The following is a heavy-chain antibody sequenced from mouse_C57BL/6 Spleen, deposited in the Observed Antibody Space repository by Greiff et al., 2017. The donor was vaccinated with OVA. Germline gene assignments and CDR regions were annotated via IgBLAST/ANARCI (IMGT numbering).Heavy chain of an antibody. CDR3: ARSYYGSSYDAMDY. J-gene: IGHJ4*01. CDR1: GYTFTDYY. Sequence: EVQLQQSGPELVKPGASVKISCKASGYTFTDYYMNWVKQSHGKSLEWIGDINPNNGGTSYNQKFKGKATLTVDKSSSTAYMELRSLTSEDSAVYYWARSYYGSSYDAMDYWGQGTSVTVSS. V-gene: IGHV1-26*01. D-gene: IGHD1-1*01. CDR2: INPNNGGT.